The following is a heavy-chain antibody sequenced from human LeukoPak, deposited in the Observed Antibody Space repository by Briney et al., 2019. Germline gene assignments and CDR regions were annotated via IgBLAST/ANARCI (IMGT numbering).Heavy chain of an antibody. J-gene: IGHJ3*02. CDR1: GYSISSGYY. Sequence: SETLSLTCAVSGYSISSGYYWSWIRQPAGKGLEWIGRIYTSGSTNYNPSLKRRVTISVYTSKTQFSLKLSSVTAADTAVYYCVGGPEAFDIWGHGTMVTVSS. CDR2: IYTSGST. V-gene: IGHV4-61*02. D-gene: IGHD3-10*01. CDR3: VGGPEAFDI.